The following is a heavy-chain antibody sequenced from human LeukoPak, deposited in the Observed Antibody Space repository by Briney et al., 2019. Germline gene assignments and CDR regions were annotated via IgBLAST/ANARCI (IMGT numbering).Heavy chain of an antibody. CDR1: GFTFSSYS. CDR2: ISTSSSYI. V-gene: IGHV3-21*01. Sequence: GGSLRLSCAASGFTFSSYSMSWVRQAPGKGLEWVSSISTSSSYIYYADSVKGRFTISRDNAKNSLYLQMNSLRAEDTAVYYCVRDYGGSSPFDYWGQGTLVTVSS. CDR3: VRDYGGSSPFDY. D-gene: IGHD4-23*01. J-gene: IGHJ4*02.